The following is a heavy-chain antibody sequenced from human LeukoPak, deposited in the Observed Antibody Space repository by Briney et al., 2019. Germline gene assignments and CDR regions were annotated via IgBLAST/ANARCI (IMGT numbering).Heavy chain of an antibody. D-gene: IGHD7-27*01. V-gene: IGHV3-23*01. J-gene: IGHJ4*02. Sequence: GGSLRLSCAASGFTFSSHAISWVRQAPGKGLEWVSSISGSGEDTYYSDSVKGRFTISRDNSKNTLYLQMNSLRAEDTAVYYCAKDSAYITGDTFTQWDWGQGTLVTVSS. CDR1: GFTFSSHA. CDR3: AKDSAYITGDTFTQWD. CDR2: ISGSGEDT.